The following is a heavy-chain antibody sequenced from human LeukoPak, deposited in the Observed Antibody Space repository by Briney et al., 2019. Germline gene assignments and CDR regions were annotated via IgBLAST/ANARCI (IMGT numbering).Heavy chain of an antibody. CDR1: GFTFSSYS. CDR3: VRESIIYYYGMDV. V-gene: IGHV3-21*01. D-gene: IGHD3-16*01. J-gene: IGHJ6*04. CDR2: ISSNSSYI. Sequence: PGGSLTLSCAASGFTFSSYSMNWVRQAPAEGLQWVSSISSNSSYIYYADSVKGRFTISRDNAKNSLFLQMNRLRAEDTAGYYCVRESIIYYYGMDVWGKGTTVTVSS.